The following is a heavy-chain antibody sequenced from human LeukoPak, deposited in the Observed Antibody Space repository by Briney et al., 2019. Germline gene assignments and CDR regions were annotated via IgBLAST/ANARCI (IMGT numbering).Heavy chain of an antibody. CDR2: INPSGGST. CDR1: GYTFTSYY. V-gene: IGHV1-46*01. CDR3: ARDLGDWGSDY. J-gene: IGHJ4*02. D-gene: IGHD3-16*01. Sequence: GASVKVSCKASGYTFTSYYMHWVRQAPGQGLEWMGIINPSGGSTSYARKFQGRVTMTRDTSTSTVYMELSSLRSEDTAVYYCARDLGDWGSDYWGQGTLVTVSS.